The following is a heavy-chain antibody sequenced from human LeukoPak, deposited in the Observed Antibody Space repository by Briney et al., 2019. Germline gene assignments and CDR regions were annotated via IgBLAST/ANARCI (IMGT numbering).Heavy chain of an antibody. CDR1: GASISSHY. CDR2: FCNSGGT. CDR3: ARYRGNSNGGFDP. Sequence: KPSETLSLTCTVSGASISSHYWSWIRQPPGKGLEWIGYFCNSGGTNYNPSLKSRVTTSVDTSKNQFSLKLTSVTAADTAVYYCARYRGNSNGGFDPWGQGTLVTVSS. D-gene: IGHD4-23*01. V-gene: IGHV4-59*11. J-gene: IGHJ5*02.